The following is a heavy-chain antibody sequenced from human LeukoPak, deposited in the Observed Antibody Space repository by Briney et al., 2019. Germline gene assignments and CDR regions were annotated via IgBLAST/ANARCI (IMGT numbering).Heavy chain of an antibody. Sequence: GGSLRFSCAAACFTFSSYDSCWGRQPTGKGLEWVSGIGTGGDTYYPGSVKGRFTTSRENAKNSLYLQMNNLRAGDTAVYYCARGGGRGGYGGPYFDYWGQGTLVTVSS. CDR1: CFTFSSYD. CDR2: IGTGGDT. D-gene: IGHD4-23*01. J-gene: IGHJ4*02. CDR3: ARGGGRGGYGGPYFDY. V-gene: IGHV3-13*04.